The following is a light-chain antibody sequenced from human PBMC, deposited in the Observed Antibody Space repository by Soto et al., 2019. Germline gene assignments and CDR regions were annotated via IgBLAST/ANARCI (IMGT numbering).Light chain of an antibody. Sequence: QAVVTQPPSVSGAPGQRVTISCTGSSSNIGAGYDVHWYQQLPGTAPKLLIYVNNNRPSGVPDRFSGSKSGTSASLAITGLQAEDEADYHCQSYDSSLSAYVFGTGTKLTVL. CDR1: SSNIGAGYD. J-gene: IGLJ1*01. CDR3: QSYDSSLSAYV. CDR2: VNN. V-gene: IGLV1-40*01.